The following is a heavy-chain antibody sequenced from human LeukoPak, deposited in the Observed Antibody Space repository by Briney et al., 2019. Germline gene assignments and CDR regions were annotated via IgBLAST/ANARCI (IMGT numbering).Heavy chain of an antibody. Sequence: SETLSLTCTVSGASVSSYFWSWIRQSPEKGLEWIGYVYHSGSSSSNPSLQSRVTISQDTSRNQVSLKMTSATAADTAMYYCAKLLGEEYWGQGTQVVVSS. CDR3: AKLLGEEY. J-gene: IGHJ4*02. V-gene: IGHV4-59*02. CDR2: VYHSGSS. D-gene: IGHD6-6*01. CDR1: GASVSSYF.